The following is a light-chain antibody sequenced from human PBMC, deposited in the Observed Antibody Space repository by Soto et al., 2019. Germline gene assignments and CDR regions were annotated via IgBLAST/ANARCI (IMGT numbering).Light chain of an antibody. Sequence: QLVLTQSPSASASLGASVKLTCTLSSGHSSYAIAWHQQQPEKGTRYLLKLNSDGSHSKGDGIPDRFSGSSSGAERYLTISSLQSEDEADYYCQTWGTGRGVFGGGTKRTVL. CDR2: LNSDGSH. CDR1: SGHSSYA. CDR3: QTWGTGRGV. V-gene: IGLV4-69*01. J-gene: IGLJ3*02.